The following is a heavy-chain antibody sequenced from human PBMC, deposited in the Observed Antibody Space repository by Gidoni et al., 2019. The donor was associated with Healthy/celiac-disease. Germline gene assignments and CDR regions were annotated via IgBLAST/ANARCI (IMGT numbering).Heavy chain of an antibody. CDR3: ARPYGDYADYYYYGMDV. CDR1: GGHFGSYA. D-gene: IGHD4-17*01. J-gene: IGHJ6*02. V-gene: IGHV1-69*01. CDR2: IIPIFCTA. Sequence: QVQLVQSGAEVKKPGSSVKVSCKASGGHFGSYAIRWVRQAPGQGLEWMGGIIPIFCTANYAQKFQGRVTITADESTSTAYMELSSLRSEDTAVYDCARPYGDYADYYYYGMDVWGQGTTVTVSS.